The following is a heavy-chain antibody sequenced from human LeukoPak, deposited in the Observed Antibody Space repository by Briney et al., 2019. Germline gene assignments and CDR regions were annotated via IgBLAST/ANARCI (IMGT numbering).Heavy chain of an antibody. V-gene: IGHV4-59*02. CDR1: GASVTDYY. Sequence: PSETLSLTCTVSGASVTDYYWSWIRQSPGKGLEWISYIHHSGNSDYNPSLRSRVTTSLDTSKNQFSLNLISVTAAVTAVYYCTRGHWGLQSWSQGTLVTVSS. CDR3: TRGHWGLQS. D-gene: IGHD7-27*01. CDR2: IHHSGNS. J-gene: IGHJ5*02.